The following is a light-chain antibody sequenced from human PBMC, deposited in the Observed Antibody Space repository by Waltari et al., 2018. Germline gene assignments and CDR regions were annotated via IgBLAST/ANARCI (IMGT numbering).Light chain of an antibody. CDR2: EVT. J-gene: IGLJ3*02. CDR3: SSYAGGSSLM. Sequence: QSALTQPPSASGSPGQSLTISCTGISTDVEGYDPFFWYQQHPGKAPKLLIYEVTKRPSGGPDRFSGSKSDNTASLAVSGLQAEDEADYYCSSYAGGSSLMFGGGTKLTVL. V-gene: IGLV2-8*01. CDR1: STDVEGYDP.